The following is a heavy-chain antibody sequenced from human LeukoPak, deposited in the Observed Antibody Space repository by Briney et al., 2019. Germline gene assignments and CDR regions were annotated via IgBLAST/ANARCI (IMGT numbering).Heavy chain of an antibody. Sequence: GASVKVSCKASGYTFTSYYMHWVRQAPGQGLEWMGLINPSGGSTSYAQKFQGRVTMARDTSTSTVYMELSSLRSEDTAVYYCARDAADYVWGSYRPTNWFDPWGQGTLVTVSS. D-gene: IGHD3-16*02. CDR2: INPSGGST. CDR1: GYTFTSYY. CDR3: ARDAADYVWGSYRPTNWFDP. V-gene: IGHV1-46*01. J-gene: IGHJ5*02.